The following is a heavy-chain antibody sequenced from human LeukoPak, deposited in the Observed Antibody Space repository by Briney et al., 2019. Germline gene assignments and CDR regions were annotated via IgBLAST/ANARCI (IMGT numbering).Heavy chain of an antibody. J-gene: IGHJ3*02. CDR1: RFSFSNSW. CDR3: AAEHDGFDI. V-gene: IGHV3-74*01. Sequence: GGSPRLSCAASRFSFSNSWMHWVRQTPGKGLEWVSSIRGDGGDTTYADSVKGRFTISRDNAKNTLYLQMNSLRADGTAVYYCAAEHDGFDIWGQGTMVTVSS. CDR2: IRGDGGDT.